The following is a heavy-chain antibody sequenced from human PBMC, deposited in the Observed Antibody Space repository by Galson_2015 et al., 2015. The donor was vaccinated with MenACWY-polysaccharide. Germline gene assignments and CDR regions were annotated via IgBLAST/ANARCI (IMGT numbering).Heavy chain of an antibody. J-gene: IGHJ6*02. CDR1: GFTFSSYA. CDR3: ARSYCSRTSCDGMDV. CDR2: ISYDGSNK. V-gene: IGHV3-30-3*01. Sequence: SLRLSCAASGFTFSSYALHWVRQAPGKGLEWVAVISYDGSNKYYADSVKGRFTISRDNSKNTLYLQMNSLRAEDTAVYYCARSYCSRTSCDGMDVWGQGTTVTVSS. D-gene: IGHD2-2*01.